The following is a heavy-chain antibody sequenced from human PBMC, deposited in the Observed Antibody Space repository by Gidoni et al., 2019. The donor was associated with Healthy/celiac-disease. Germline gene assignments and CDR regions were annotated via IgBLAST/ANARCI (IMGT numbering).Heavy chain of an antibody. Sequence: QMQLQQWGAGLLKPSETMSLTSAVNGGSFSDYYWSWSRQPPGKGREWIGEINHSGSTNYNPHLKRRVTISVDTSKNQFSLQLCSVTAADTAVYYCARCRIAVAGTPFYYFDYLGQGTLVTVSS. CDR2: INHSGST. J-gene: IGHJ4*02. CDR3: ARCRIAVAGTPFYYFDY. CDR1: GGSFSDYY. V-gene: IGHV4-34*01. D-gene: IGHD6-19*01.